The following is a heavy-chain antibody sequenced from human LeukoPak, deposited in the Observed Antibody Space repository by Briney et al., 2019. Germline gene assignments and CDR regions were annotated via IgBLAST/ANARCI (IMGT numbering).Heavy chain of an antibody. J-gene: IGHJ4*02. CDR2: IRYDGSNK. CDR1: GFTFSSYG. Sequence: PGGSLRLSCAASGFTFSSYGMHWVRQAPGKGLEWVAFIRYDGSNKYYADSVKGRFTISRDNSKNTLYLQMNSLRAEDTAVYYCAKLGPPLSGTSRLIDYWGQGTLVTVSS. D-gene: IGHD2-2*01. CDR3: AKLGPPLSGTSRLIDY. V-gene: IGHV3-30*02.